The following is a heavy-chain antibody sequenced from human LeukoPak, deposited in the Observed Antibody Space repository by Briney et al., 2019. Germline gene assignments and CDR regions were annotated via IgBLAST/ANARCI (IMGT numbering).Heavy chain of an antibody. CDR3: ARDTGYSYGYWFDP. CDR1: GGSFSGYY. CDR2: IYYSGST. J-gene: IGHJ5*02. Sequence: KPSETLSLTCAVYGGSFSGYYWSWIRQPPGKGLEWLGYIYYSGSTNYNPSLKSRVTISVDTSKNQFSLKLSSVTAADTAVYYCARDTGYSYGYWFDPWGQGTLVTVSS. D-gene: IGHD5-18*01. V-gene: IGHV4-59*01.